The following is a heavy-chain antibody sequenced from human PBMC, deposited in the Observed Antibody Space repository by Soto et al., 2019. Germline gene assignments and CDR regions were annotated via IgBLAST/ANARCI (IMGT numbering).Heavy chain of an antibody. D-gene: IGHD3-10*01. Sequence: QVQLVESGGGVVQPGRSLRLSCAASGFTFSSYGMHWVRQAPGKGLEWVAAISYDGSNKYYGDSVKGRFTISRDNSKHTLYLELNGLRAEDTAVYYCAEAGYGSGSYFDYWGQGTLVTVSS. J-gene: IGHJ4*02. CDR1: GFTFSSYG. CDR3: AEAGYGSGSYFDY. CDR2: ISYDGSNK. V-gene: IGHV3-30*18.